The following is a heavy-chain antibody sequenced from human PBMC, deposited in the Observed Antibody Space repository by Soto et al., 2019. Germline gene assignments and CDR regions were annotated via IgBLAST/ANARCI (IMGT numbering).Heavy chain of an antibody. CDR1: VVSFSGYY. D-gene: IGHD2-2*01. CDR3: ARKVVVVVPAKGPRYYYGMQV. V-gene: IGHV4-34*01. J-gene: IGHJ6*01. CDR2: INHSGST. Sequence: PXETLSLTCAFYVVSFSGYYWSCIRHPPGKWLEWIGEINHSGSTNYNPSLKSRVTISVDTSKNQFSLKLSSVTAADTAVYYCARKVVVVVPAKGPRYYYGMQVWGQGTTVNVS.